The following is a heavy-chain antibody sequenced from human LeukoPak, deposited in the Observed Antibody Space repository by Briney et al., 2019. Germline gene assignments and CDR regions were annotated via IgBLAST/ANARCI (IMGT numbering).Heavy chain of an antibody. J-gene: IGHJ2*01. V-gene: IGHV4-39*01. CDR3: ARRFSVGSSQDRYFDL. CDR2: IFYGDSL. D-gene: IGHD6-13*01. CDR1: GDSISWNSYY. Sequence: SETLSLTCIVSGDSISWNSYYWGWIRQTPGTGLEWIGSIFYGDSLQHNPSLKSRVTISLDASKNQFSLRLSTVTAADTAVYYCARRFSVGSSQDRYFDLWGRGTLVTVSS.